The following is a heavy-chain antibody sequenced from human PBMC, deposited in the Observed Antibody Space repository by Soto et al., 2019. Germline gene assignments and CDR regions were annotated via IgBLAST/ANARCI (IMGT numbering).Heavy chain of an antibody. J-gene: IGHJ4*02. Sequence: QVQLQESGPGLVEPSEILSLTCTVSGASLSSDYWTWIRQPPGKGLEWIGYVYDSGRIHYNPSLKSRVTISVDTSKNQFSLKLNSVTAADTAVYYCARNSCWYTHDYWGQGTLVTVSS. CDR3: ARNSCWYTHDY. CDR2: VYDSGRI. V-gene: IGHV4-59*01. D-gene: IGHD6-19*01. CDR1: GASLSSDY.